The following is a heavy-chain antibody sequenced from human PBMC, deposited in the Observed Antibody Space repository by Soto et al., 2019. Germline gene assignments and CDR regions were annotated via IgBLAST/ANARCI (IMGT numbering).Heavy chain of an antibody. D-gene: IGHD6-19*01. V-gene: IGHV4-38-2*02. Sequence: SETLSLTCTVSGYSISSGSYWGWIRQPPGKGPEWIASIYHGGTTFYNPSLKSRVTVSVDKSNNQFSLKLRSVTAADTAVYYCAKAHVMVVAGNAFDYWGHGTLVTVSS. CDR2: IYHGGTT. J-gene: IGHJ4*01. CDR1: GYSISSGSY. CDR3: AKAHVMVVAGNAFDY.